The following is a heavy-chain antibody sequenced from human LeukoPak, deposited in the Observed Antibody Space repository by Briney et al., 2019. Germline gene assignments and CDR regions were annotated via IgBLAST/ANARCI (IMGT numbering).Heavy chain of an antibody. CDR2: ISADGKA. Sequence: PGGSLRLSCAASGTNFERYAMHWVRQRPGKGLEWVGVISADGKADHADAVKGRFTVSRDNSKDSLSLQMSSLRDEDTALYYCATWAFYHDLDVWGQGTTVIVSS. J-gene: IGHJ6*02. CDR1: GTNFERYA. V-gene: IGHV3-43*02. D-gene: IGHD1-26*01. CDR3: ATWAFYHDLDV.